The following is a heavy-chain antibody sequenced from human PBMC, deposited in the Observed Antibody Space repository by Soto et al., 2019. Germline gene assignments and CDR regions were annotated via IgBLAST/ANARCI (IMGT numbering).Heavy chain of an antibody. Sequence: QVQLQESGPGLVKPSQTLSLTCSVSGGSISSGDYYWNWIRQPPGKGLEWIGHIYYSGSTYYNSSLKRRATISLDTSKNQFSLKLSSVTAADTAVYYCAGQPTAGSYYDLGSYYYYYAMDVWGQGTTVTVSS. CDR2: IYYSGST. J-gene: IGHJ6*02. CDR1: GGSISSGDYY. D-gene: IGHD3-10*01. V-gene: IGHV4-30-4*01. CDR3: AGQPTAGSYYDLGSYYYYYAMDV.